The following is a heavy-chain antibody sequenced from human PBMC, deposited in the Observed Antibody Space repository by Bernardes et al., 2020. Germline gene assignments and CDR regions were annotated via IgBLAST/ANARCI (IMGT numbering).Heavy chain of an antibody. Sequence: SETLSLTCTVSGGSISSSSYYWGWIRQPPGKGLEWIGSIYYSGSTYYNPSLKSRVTISVDTSKNQFSLKLSSVTAADTAVYYCARHLQYQLLKPPIDYWGQGTLVTVSS. CDR2: IYYSGST. CDR3: ARHLQYQLLKPPIDY. CDR1: GGSISSSSYY. V-gene: IGHV4-39*01. D-gene: IGHD2-2*01. J-gene: IGHJ4*02.